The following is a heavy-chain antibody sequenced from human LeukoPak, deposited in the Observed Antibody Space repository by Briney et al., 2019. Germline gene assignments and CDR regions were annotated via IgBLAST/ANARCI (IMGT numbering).Heavy chain of an antibody. CDR2: IKQDGSEK. D-gene: IGHD3-10*01. Sequence: GGSLRLSCAASGFTFSSYWMSWVRQAPGKGLEWVANIKQDGSEKYYVDSVKGRFTISRDNAKNSLYLQMNSLRAEDTAEYYCARASVVRGVIIEYYFDYWGQGTLVTVSS. J-gene: IGHJ4*02. V-gene: IGHV3-7*03. CDR1: GFTFSSYW. CDR3: ARASVVRGVIIEYYFDY.